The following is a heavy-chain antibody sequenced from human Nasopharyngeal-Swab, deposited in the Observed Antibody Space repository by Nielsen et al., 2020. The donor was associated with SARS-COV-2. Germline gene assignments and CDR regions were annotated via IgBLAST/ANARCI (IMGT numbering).Heavy chain of an antibody. D-gene: IGHD3-9*01. CDR3: ASGLNWFPFDY. J-gene: IGHJ4*02. CDR2: IYYSGST. Sequence: GPAPGKGLEWIGYIYYSGSTNYNPSLKSRVTISVDTSKNQFSLKLSSVTAADTAVYYCASGLNWFPFDYWGQGTLVTVSS. V-gene: IGHV4-59*01.